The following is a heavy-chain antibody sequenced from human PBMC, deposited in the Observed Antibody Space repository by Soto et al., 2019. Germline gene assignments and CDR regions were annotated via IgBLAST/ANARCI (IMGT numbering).Heavy chain of an antibody. V-gene: IGHV3-13*01. D-gene: IGHD2-15*01. CDR3: ARGPTEYCSGGSCYRDGAFDI. J-gene: IGHJ3*02. Sequence: EVQLVESGGGLVQPGGSLRLSCAASGFTFSSYDMHWVRQATGKGLEWVSAIGTAGDTYYPGSVKGRFTISRENAKNSLYLQMNSLRAGDTAVYYCARGPTEYCSGGSCYRDGAFDIWGQGTMVTVSP. CDR1: GFTFSSYD. CDR2: IGTAGDT.